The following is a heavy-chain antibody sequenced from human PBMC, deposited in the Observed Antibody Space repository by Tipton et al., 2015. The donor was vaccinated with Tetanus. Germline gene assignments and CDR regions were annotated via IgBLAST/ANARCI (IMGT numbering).Heavy chain of an antibody. V-gene: IGHV1-2*02. CDR1: GYTFVGQY. CDR2: IDPNSGHT. D-gene: IGHD3-22*01. Sequence: QLVQSGAEVKRPGASVKVSCKASGYTFVGQYLYWVRQAPGQGLEWMGWIDPNSGHTNYAQKFQGRVTLTRDTSVSTAYMELSSLRSDDTAVYFCARDRGDYIYYGMDIWGPGTTVTVSS. CDR3: ARDRGDYIYYGMDI. J-gene: IGHJ6*02.